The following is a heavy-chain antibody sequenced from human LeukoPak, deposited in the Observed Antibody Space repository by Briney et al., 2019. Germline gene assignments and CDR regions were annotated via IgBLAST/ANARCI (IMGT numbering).Heavy chain of an antibody. CDR1: GGSFSGYY. V-gene: IGHV4-34*01. D-gene: IGHD3-3*01. J-gene: IGHJ3*02. CDR3: ARMTTYYDFWSGLAAFDI. Sequence: SETLSLTCAVYGGSFSGYYWSWIRQPPGKGLEWIGEINHSGSTNYNPSLKSRVTISVDTSKNQFSLKLSSVTAADTAVYYCARMTTYYDFWSGLAAFDIWGQGTMVTVSS. CDR2: INHSGST.